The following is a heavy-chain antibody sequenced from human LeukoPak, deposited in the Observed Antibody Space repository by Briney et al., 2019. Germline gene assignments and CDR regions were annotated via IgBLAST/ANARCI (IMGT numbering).Heavy chain of an antibody. CDR3: AKGGGAVPEHYYMDV. CDR1: GFTFDDYA. CDR2: ISWNSGSI. V-gene: IGHV3-9*03. D-gene: IGHD1-14*01. Sequence: QTGGSLRLSCAASGFTFDDYAMHWVRQAPGKGLEWVSGISWNSGSIGYADSVKGRFTISRDNAKNSLYLQMNSLRAEDMALYYCAKGGGAVPEHYYMDVWGKGTTVTVSS. J-gene: IGHJ6*03.